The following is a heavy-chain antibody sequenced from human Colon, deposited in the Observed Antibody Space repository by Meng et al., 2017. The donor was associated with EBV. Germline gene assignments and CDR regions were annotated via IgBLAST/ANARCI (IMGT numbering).Heavy chain of an antibody. Sequence: QVQLQEAGPGLVKPSETLSLTCAVSGDSLSSANWWSWVRQPPGKGLEWIGSIYYRGSTNYNPSLKSRISMSVDMSKNQFSLKVNSVTAADTAIYYCVISGHNWGQGTLVTVSS. CDR1: GDSLSSANW. J-gene: IGHJ4*02. V-gene: IGHV4-4*02. CDR3: VISGHN. D-gene: IGHD3-3*02. CDR2: IYYRGST.